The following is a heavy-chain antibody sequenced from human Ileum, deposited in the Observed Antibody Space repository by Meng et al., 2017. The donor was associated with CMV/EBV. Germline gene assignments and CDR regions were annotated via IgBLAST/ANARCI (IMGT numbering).Heavy chain of an antibody. V-gene: IGHV1-18*01. CDR3: ARDYCGYDY. CDR1: GYTFTNHT. D-gene: IGHD5-12*01. CDR2: ISIHHGQT. Sequence: QVHLVQSGTNVKRPGASLQSLCMTSGYTFTNHTIARVRQAPGQGLERIACISIHHGQTEYAQKYQDRLTVTRDTSTNTAYIELRSLTSDDTAMYYCARDYCGYDYWGQGTLVTVSS. J-gene: IGHJ4*02.